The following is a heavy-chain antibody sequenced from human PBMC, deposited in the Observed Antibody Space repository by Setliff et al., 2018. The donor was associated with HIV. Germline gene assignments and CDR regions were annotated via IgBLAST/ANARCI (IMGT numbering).Heavy chain of an antibody. V-gene: IGHV4-39*07. CDR2: IYYSGST. J-gene: IGHJ3*01. Sequence: SETLSLTCTVSGDSISSGSYYWGWIRQPPGKGLEWIGSIYYSGSTFYNPSLKSRVTISIDTSKNQFSLKLSFVTAADTAVYYCARGAGDRGDAFDVWGQGTMVTVS. D-gene: IGHD7-27*01. CDR3: ARGAGDRGDAFDV. CDR1: GDSISSGSYY.